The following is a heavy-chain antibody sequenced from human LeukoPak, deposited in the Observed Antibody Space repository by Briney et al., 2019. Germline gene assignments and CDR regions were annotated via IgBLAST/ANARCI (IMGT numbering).Heavy chain of an antibody. CDR3: VRRNYVAFDI. D-gene: IGHD1-7*01. J-gene: IGHJ3*02. Sequence: GGSLRLSCAVSGLIFSDQYMDWVRQAPGKGLEWVGRTQNKANSYTIDYAASVRGRFTISRDDSKNSLSLQMNSLKTEDTAVYYCVRRNYVAFDIWGQGTMVIVSS. CDR1: GLIFSDQY. V-gene: IGHV3-72*01. CDR2: TQNKANSYTI.